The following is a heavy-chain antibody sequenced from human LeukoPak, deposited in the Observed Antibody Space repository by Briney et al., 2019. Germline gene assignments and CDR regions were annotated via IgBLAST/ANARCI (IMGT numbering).Heavy chain of an antibody. CDR1: GYTFTGYY. V-gene: IGHV1-2*02. D-gene: IGHD4-17*01. CDR3: ARDKRLGDYVADP. CDR2: INPNSGGT. Sequence: GASVKVSCKASGYTFTGYYMHWVRQAPGQGLEWMGWINPNSGGTNYAQKFQGRVTMTRDTSISTASMELSRLTSDDTAVYYCARDKRLGDYVADPWGQGTLVTVSS. J-gene: IGHJ5*02.